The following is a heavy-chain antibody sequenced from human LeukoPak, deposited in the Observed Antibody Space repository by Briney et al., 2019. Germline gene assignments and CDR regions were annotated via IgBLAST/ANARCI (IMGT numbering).Heavy chain of an antibody. CDR2: IYYSGST. D-gene: IGHD1-20*01. V-gene: IGHV4-59*01. Sequence: KPSETLSLTCTVSGGSISSYYWSWIRQPPGKGLEWIGYIYYSGSTNYNPSLKSRVTISVDTSKNQFSLKLSSVTAADTAVYYCATITGTLEGYWGQGTLVTVSS. CDR3: ATITGTLEGY. J-gene: IGHJ4*02. CDR1: GGSISSYY.